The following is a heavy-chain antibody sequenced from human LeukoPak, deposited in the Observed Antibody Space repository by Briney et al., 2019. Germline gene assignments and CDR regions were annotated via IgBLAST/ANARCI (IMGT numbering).Heavy chain of an antibody. V-gene: IGHV3-30*03. J-gene: IGHJ4*02. Sequence: PGRSLRLSCAASGFTFRTYSIHWVRQAPGKGLEWVTVVSADGRTQLYSDSVKGRFTVSRDNSLNTLHLQMNSLKTEDTAVYYCTTDDGDYVLKAVDYWGQGTLVTVSS. CDR1: GFTFRTYS. CDR2: VSADGRTQ. CDR3: TTDDGDYVLKAVDY. D-gene: IGHD4-17*01.